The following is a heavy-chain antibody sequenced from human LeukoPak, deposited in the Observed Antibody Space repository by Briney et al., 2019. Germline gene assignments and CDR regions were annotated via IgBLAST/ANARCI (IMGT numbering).Heavy chain of an antibody. V-gene: IGHV4-34*01. Sequence: SETLSLTCAVFGGSFSGYSWTWIRQPPGKGLEWIGEITDTGSTNYNRSLTSRLTISLDTSQNQLSLTLRSVTAADTAVYYCARVYVTVVRGSWFDPWGQGTLVTVPS. CDR3: ARVYVTVVRGSWFDP. CDR2: ITDTGST. J-gene: IGHJ5*02. D-gene: IGHD3-10*01. CDR1: GGSFSGYS.